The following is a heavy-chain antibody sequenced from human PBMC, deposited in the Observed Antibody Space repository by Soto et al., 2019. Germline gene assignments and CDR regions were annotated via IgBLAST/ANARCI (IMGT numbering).Heavy chain of an antibody. J-gene: IGHJ4*02. D-gene: IGHD6-13*01. Sequence: EVQLVEAGGCLVQPGGSLRLSCAGSGFTFSSYAMHWVRQAPGKGLEYGSAISSNGGSTYYANSVKGRFTISRDNSKNPLYLQMGSLRAEDMAVYYCARGQSSSWSYNDYWGQGTLVTVSS. V-gene: IGHV3-64*01. CDR2: ISSNGGST. CDR3: ARGQSSSWSYNDY. CDR1: GFTFSSYA.